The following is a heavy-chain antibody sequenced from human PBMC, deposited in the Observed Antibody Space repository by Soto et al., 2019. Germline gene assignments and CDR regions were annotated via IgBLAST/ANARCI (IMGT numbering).Heavy chain of an antibody. CDR2: ISGSGGST. CDR3: ATDRVIAVAPYWYFDL. J-gene: IGHJ2*01. CDR1: GFTFSSYA. D-gene: IGHD6-19*01. V-gene: IGHV3-23*01. Sequence: EVQLLESGGGLVQPGGSLRLSCAASGFTFSSYAMSWVRQAPGKGLEWVSAISGSGGSTYYADSVKGRFTLSRDNAKNTVYLQINSLRAEDTAVCYCATDRVIAVAPYWYFDLWVRGPQVSVSS.